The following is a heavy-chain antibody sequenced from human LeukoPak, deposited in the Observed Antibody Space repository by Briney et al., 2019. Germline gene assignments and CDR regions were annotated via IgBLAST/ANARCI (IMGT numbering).Heavy chain of an antibody. CDR2: IYYSGST. V-gene: IGHV4-59*01. CDR3: AGLVGGQWPLVPGWFDP. Sequence: SETLSLTCTVSGGSISSYYWSWIRQPPGKGLEWIGYIYYSGSTNYNPSLKSRVTISVDTSKNQFSLKLSSVTAADTAVYYCAGLVGGQWPLVPGWFDPWGQGTLVTVSS. CDR1: GGSISSYY. D-gene: IGHD6-19*01. J-gene: IGHJ5*02.